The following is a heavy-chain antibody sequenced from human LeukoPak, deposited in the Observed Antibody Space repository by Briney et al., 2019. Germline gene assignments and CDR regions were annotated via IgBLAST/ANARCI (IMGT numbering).Heavy chain of an antibody. Sequence: ETLSLTCTVSGDFITAYYWSWIRQPPGKGLEWVSAISGSGGSTYYADSVKGRFTISRDNSKNTLYLQMNSLRAEDTAVYYCAKDGKIVATIWGPDYWGQGTLVTVSS. J-gene: IGHJ4*02. CDR1: GDFITAYY. CDR2: ISGSGGST. CDR3: AKDGKIVATIWGPDY. D-gene: IGHD5-12*01. V-gene: IGHV3-23*01.